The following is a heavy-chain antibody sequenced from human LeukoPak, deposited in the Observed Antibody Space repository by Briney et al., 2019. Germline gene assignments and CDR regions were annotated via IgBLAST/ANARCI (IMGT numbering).Heavy chain of an antibody. Sequence: PGGSLRLSCAASGFMFRSYAMTWVRQAPGKGLEWVAVISYDGSNKYYADSVKGRFTISRDNSKNTLYLQMNSLRAEDTAVYYCARADRDVTYGMDVWGQGTTVTVSS. CDR1: GFMFRSYA. V-gene: IGHV3-30-3*01. J-gene: IGHJ6*02. D-gene: IGHD2-15*01. CDR2: ISYDGSNK. CDR3: ARADRDVTYGMDV.